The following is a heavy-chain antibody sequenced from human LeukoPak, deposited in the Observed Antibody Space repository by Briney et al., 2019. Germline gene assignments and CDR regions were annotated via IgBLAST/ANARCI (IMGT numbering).Heavy chain of an antibody. CDR2: IKPDGSEK. CDR1: GFVFSASY. CDR3: VRGGNYWTDS. D-gene: IGHD1-1*01. V-gene: IGHV3-7*01. J-gene: IGHJ5*01. Sequence: GGSLSLSCVASGFVFSASYMSWVRKAAGKGLEWVATIKPDGSEKCHVASVSGRFTISRDNTNDSLFLQMNSLRVDDTAVYYCVRGGNYWTDSWGQGTLVNVS.